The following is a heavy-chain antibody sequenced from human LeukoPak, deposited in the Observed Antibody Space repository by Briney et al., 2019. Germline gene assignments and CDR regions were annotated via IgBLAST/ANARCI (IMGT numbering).Heavy chain of an antibody. Sequence: PSETLSLTCAVYGGSFSGYYWSWIRQPPGKGLEWIGEINHRRSTNYNPSLKSRVTMSVDTSKNQFSLKLSSVTAADTAVYYCARHSTFFGVVIIKGRVRGPFDYWGQGTLVTVSS. V-gene: IGHV4-34*01. J-gene: IGHJ4*02. D-gene: IGHD3-3*01. CDR2: INHRRST. CDR3: ARHSTFFGVVIIKGRVRGPFDY. CDR1: GGSFSGYY.